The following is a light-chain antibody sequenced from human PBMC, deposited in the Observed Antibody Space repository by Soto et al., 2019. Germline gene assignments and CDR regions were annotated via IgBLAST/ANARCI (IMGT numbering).Light chain of an antibody. J-gene: IGLJ2*01. CDR2: DVI. CDR1: SSDVGGYNY. Sequence: QSVLTQPRSVSGSPAQSVTISCTGTSSDVGGYNYVSWYQQHPGKVPKLLIYDVIKRPSGVPDRFSGSKSGNTASLTISGLQAEDEADYYCCSYAGTYTLIFGGGTKVTVL. V-gene: IGLV2-11*01. CDR3: CSYAGTYTLI.